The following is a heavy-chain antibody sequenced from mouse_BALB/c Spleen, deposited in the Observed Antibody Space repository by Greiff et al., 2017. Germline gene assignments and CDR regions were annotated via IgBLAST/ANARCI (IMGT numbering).Heavy chain of an antibody. J-gene: IGHJ4*01. CDR1: GDSITSGY. Sequence: EVKLVESGPSLVKPSQTLSLTCSVTGDSITSGYWNWIRKFPGNKLEYMGYISYSGSTYYNPSLKSRISIIRDTSKNQYYLQLNSVTTEDTATYYCARWRGKGAYAMDYWGQGTSVTVSS. CDR3: ARWRGKGAYAMDY. D-gene: IGHD2-1*01. V-gene: IGHV3-8*02. CDR2: ISYSGST.